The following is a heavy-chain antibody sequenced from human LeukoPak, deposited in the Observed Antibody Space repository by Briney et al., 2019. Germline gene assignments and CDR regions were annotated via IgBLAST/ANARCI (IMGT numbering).Heavy chain of an antibody. CDR3: ARLRYCRGGSCYFYNAMDV. J-gene: IGHJ6*02. D-gene: IGHD2-15*01. Sequence: PGGSLRLSCSASGFDFNNYAMHWVRQAPGKGLEYVSGINSAGGSTSYADTVKGRFTISRDNSKNTLYLHMNSLRAEDTTVYYCARLRYCRGGSCYFYNAMDVWGQGTTVTVSS. CDR1: GFDFNNYA. V-gene: IGHV3-64*04. CDR2: INSAGGST.